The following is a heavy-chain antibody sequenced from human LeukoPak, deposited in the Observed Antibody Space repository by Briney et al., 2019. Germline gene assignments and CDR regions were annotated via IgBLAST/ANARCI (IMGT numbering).Heavy chain of an antibody. CDR1: GGSISSGGYS. CDR3: ASGLEYGRFDY. J-gene: IGHJ4*02. CDR2: IYHSGST. D-gene: IGHD3-3*01. Sequence: PSETLSLTCAVSGGSISSGGYSWSWIRQPPGKGLEWIGYIYHSGSTYYNPSLKSRVTISVDRSKNQFSLKLSSVTAADTAVYYCASGLEYGRFDYWGQGTLVTVSS. V-gene: IGHV4-30-2*01.